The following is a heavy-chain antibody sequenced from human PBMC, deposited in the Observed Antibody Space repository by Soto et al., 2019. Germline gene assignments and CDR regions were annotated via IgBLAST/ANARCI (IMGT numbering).Heavy chain of an antibody. D-gene: IGHD2-8*01. J-gene: IGHJ4*02. CDR3: ARESMLYQQIFDY. V-gene: IGHV3-33*01. Sequence: GGSLRLSCAASGFTFSSYGMHWVRQAPGKGLEWVAVIWYDGSNKYYADSVKGRFTISRDNSKNTLYLQMNSLRAEDTAVYYCARESMLYQQIFDYWGQGTLVTVSS. CDR1: GFTFSSYG. CDR2: IWYDGSNK.